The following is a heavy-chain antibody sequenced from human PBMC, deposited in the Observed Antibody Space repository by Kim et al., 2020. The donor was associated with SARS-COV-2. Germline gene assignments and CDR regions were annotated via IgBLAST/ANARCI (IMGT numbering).Heavy chain of an antibody. CDR3: AKDLAAYYYDSSGYYYGRYFQH. J-gene: IGHJ1*01. V-gene: IGHV3-23*01. Sequence: GGSLRLSCAASGFTFRSYAMSWVRQAPGKGLEWVSAISDIGGHTYYADSVKGRFTISRDNSKNTLYLQMNSLRAEDTAVYYCAKDLAAYYYDSSGYYYGRYFQHWGQGTLVTVSS. D-gene: IGHD3-22*01. CDR2: ISDIGGHT. CDR1: GFTFRSYA.